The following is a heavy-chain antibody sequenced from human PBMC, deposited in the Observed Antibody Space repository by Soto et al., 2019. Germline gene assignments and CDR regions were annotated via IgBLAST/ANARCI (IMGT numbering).Heavy chain of an antibody. J-gene: IGHJ6*02. Sequence: SETLSLTCAVSGGSISSGDYYWSWIRQPPGKGLEWIGYIYYSGSTYYNPSLKSRVTISVDTSKNQFSLKLSSVTAADTAVYYCARGTGYYYYGMDVWGQGTTVTVSS. CDR2: IYYSGST. D-gene: IGHD4-17*01. CDR1: GGSISSGDYY. CDR3: ARGTGYYYYGMDV. V-gene: IGHV4-30-4*01.